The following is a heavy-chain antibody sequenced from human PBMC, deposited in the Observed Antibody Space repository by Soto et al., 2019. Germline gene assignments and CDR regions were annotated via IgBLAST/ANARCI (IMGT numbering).Heavy chain of an antibody. CDR3: ATVAAWMPIFYQRLDV. CDR2: INPNSGGT. V-gene: IGHV1-2*04. Sequence: GASVKVSCKASGYTFTGYYMHWVRQAPGQGLEWMGWINPNSGGTNYAQKFQGWVTMTRDTSISTAYMELSRLRSEDTAVYYCATVAAWMPIFYQRLDVWGQGTTVTVSS. J-gene: IGHJ6*02. D-gene: IGHD6-13*01. CDR1: GYTFTGYY.